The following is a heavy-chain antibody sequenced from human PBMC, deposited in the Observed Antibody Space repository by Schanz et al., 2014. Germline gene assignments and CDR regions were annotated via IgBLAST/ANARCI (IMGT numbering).Heavy chain of an antibody. CDR1: GGTFSSFG. CDR3: AKDVDFWSGYYLDY. D-gene: IGHD3-3*01. V-gene: IGHV1-69*04. Sequence: QLQLVQSGAEVKKPGSSVKVSCKASGGTFSSFGINWVRQAPGQGLEWMGRIIPSLGLAKYEQKFQDKVTITADTSTTTAYMELSGLRAEDTAVYYCAKDVDFWSGYYLDYWGQGTLVTVSS. CDR2: IIPSLGLA. J-gene: IGHJ4*02.